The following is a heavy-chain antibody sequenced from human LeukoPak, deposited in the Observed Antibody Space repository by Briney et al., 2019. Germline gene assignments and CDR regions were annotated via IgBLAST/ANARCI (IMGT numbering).Heavy chain of an antibody. J-gene: IGHJ4*02. CDR3: ARVTKGSSWYQGGFDY. Sequence: SETLSLTCAVYGGSFSGYYWSWIRQPPGKGLEWIGEMNHSGSTNYNPSLKSRVTISVDTSKNQFPLKLSSVTAADTAVYYCARVTKGSSWYQGGFDYWGQGTLVTVSS. V-gene: IGHV4-34*01. CDR1: GGSFSGYY. CDR2: MNHSGST. D-gene: IGHD6-13*01.